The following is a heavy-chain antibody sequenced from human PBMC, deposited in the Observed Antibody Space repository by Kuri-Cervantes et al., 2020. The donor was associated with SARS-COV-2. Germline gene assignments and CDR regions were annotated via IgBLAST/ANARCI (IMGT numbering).Heavy chain of an antibody. J-gene: IGHJ4*02. D-gene: IGHD3-16*02. CDR1: GASISSSTYY. CDR3: ASRNDMITFGGVIVMGFDY. CDR2: IYESGDT. Sequence: SETLSLTCTVSGASISSSTYYWGWIRQSPGKGLEWLGSIYESGDTYYSSSLKSRLSLSVDTSKNQFSLKLSSVTAADTAVYYCASRNDMITFGGVIVMGFDYWGQGTLVTVSS. V-gene: IGHV4-39*01.